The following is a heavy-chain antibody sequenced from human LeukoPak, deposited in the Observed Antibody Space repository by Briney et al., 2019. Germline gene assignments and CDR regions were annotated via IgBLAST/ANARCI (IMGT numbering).Heavy chain of an antibody. Sequence: GGSLRLSCAASGLTFSSYWMSWVRQAPGKGLEWVANIKQDGSEKYYVDSVKGRFTISRDNAKNSLYLQMDSLRAEDTAVYYCARSGYEKHWGQGTLVTVSS. V-gene: IGHV3-7*01. D-gene: IGHD5-12*01. J-gene: IGHJ4*02. CDR2: IKQDGSEK. CDR3: ARSGYEKH. CDR1: GLTFSSYW.